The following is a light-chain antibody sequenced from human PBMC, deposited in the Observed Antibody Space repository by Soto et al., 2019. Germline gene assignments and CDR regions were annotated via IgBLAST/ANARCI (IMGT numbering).Light chain of an antibody. Sequence: EIVMTQSPATLSVSPGERATLSCRASQSVSSNLAWYQQKPGQAPRLLIYGASTRSTGIPARFCGSGSGTEFTLTISSLQSEDSAVYYCQQSNNWPRTFGQGTTVEIK. V-gene: IGKV3-15*01. J-gene: IGKJ1*01. CDR2: GAS. CDR3: QQSNNWPRT. CDR1: QSVSSN.